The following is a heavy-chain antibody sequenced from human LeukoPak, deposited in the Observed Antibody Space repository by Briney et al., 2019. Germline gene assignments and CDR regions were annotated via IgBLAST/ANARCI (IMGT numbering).Heavy chain of an antibody. Sequence: PSETLSLTCAVYGGSFSGYYWSWIRQPPGKGLEWIGEINHSGSTNYNPSLKSRVTISVDTSKNQFSLKLSSVTAADTAVYYCARSTTVTAFSPWGQGTLVTVSS. D-gene: IGHD4-17*01. CDR2: INHSGST. CDR3: ARSTTVTAFSP. V-gene: IGHV4-34*01. CDR1: GGSFSGYY. J-gene: IGHJ5*02.